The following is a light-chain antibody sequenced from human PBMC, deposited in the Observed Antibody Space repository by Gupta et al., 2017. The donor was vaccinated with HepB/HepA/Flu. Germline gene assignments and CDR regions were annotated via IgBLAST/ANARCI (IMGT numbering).Light chain of an antibody. Sequence: ELVLTQSPATLSLSPGERATLSCRASQSVSSFLAWFQQKPGQAPRLLIYDASNRAAGIPARFSGSGSGTDFTLTISSLEREDFAVYFCQQRSNWPLTFGGGTKVEIK. CDR3: QQRSNWPLT. CDR2: DAS. CDR1: QSVSSF. J-gene: IGKJ4*01. V-gene: IGKV3-11*01.